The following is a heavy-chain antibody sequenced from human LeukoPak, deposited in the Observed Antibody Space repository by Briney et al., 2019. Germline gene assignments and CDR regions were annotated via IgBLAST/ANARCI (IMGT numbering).Heavy chain of an antibody. Sequence: GASVKVSCKVSGYTFTDYYMHWVQQAPGQGLEWMGGIIPIFGTANYAQKFQGRVTITADESTSTAYMELSSLRSEDTAVYYCASSLWFGELSNHPYYFDYWGQGTLVTVSS. V-gene: IGHV1-69*13. CDR3: ASSLWFGELSNHPYYFDY. CDR1: GYTFTDYY. CDR2: IIPIFGTA. D-gene: IGHD3-10*01. J-gene: IGHJ4*02.